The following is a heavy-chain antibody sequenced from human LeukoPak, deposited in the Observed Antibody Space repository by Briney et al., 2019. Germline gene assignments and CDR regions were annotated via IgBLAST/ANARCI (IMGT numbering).Heavy chain of an antibody. CDR3: VTDTVVPLAQIDH. J-gene: IGHJ4*02. CDR2: IRSVAAGGTT. D-gene: IGHD2-15*01. V-gene: IGHV3-15*01. CDR1: GFTFCDAW. Sequence: GGSLRLSCAASGFTFCDAWLSWVRQAPGKGLEWGGRIRSVAAGGTTEYAAPVEGRFIISRDDSKHTLSLQMSSLEIEDTAVYFCVTDTVVPLAQIDHWGQGTLVTVSS.